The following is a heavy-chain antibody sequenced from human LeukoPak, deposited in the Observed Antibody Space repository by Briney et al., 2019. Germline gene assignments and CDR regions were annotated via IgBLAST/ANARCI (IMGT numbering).Heavy chain of an antibody. Sequence: SETLSLTCTVPGGSISSSSYHWGWIRQPPGKGLEWIGSVYYSGNTYYNPSLKSRVTISIDTSKNQFSLKLGSVTAADTAVYYCARHGYGDYKKIDYWGQGTLVTVSS. CDR1: GGSISSSSYH. CDR3: ARHGYGDYKKIDY. CDR2: VYYSGNT. D-gene: IGHD4-17*01. J-gene: IGHJ4*02. V-gene: IGHV4-39*01.